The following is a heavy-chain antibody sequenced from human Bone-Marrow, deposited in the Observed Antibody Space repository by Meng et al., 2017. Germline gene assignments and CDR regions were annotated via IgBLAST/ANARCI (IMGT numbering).Heavy chain of an antibody. CDR3: ARGGLLWFGEFAL. CDR1: GGSISSYY. J-gene: IGHJ5*02. V-gene: IGHV4-59*01. D-gene: IGHD3-10*01. Sequence: SETLSLTCTVSGGSISSYYWSWIRQPPGKGLGWIGYIYYSGSTNYNPSLKSRVTISVDTSKNQFSLKLSSVTAADTAVYYCARGGLLWFGEFALWGQGTLVTVSS. CDR2: IYYSGST.